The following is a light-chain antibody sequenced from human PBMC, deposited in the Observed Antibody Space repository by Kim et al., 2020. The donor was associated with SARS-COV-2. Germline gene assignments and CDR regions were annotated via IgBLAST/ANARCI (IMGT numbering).Light chain of an antibody. CDR1: SSNIGSNT. V-gene: IGLV1-44*01. CDR3: AAWDDSLNGVV. Sequence: RVTISCSGSSSNIGSNTVNWYQQFPRTAPKLLIYSNNQRPSGVPDRFSGSKSGTSASLAISGLQSEDKADYYCAAWDDSLNGVVFGGGTQLTVL. J-gene: IGLJ3*02. CDR2: SNN.